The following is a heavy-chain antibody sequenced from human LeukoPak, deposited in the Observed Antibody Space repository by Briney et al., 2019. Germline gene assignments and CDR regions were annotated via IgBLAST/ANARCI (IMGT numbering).Heavy chain of an antibody. CDR1: GYSISSGYH. CDR2: IYYSGSP. D-gene: IGHD3-10*01. CDR3: ARHVGFITMVRGVINNNWFDP. J-gene: IGHJ5*02. Sequence: KPSETLSLTCTVSGYSISSGYHWGWIRQPPGKGLEWIGSIYYSGSPYYNPSLKSRVTISVDTSKKQFSLKLSSVTAADTAVYYCARHVGFITMVRGVINNNWFDPWGQGTLVTVSS. V-gene: IGHV4-38-2*02.